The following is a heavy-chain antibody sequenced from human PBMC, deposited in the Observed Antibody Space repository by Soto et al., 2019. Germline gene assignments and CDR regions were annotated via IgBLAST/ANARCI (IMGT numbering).Heavy chain of an antibody. CDR2: LNYGGTT. J-gene: IGHJ5*02. CDR3: ARQSYFDGAGYYLGWFDP. CDR1: GASMTSSIYY. V-gene: IGHV4-39*01. Sequence: SETLSLTCSVSGASMTSSIYYWAWIRQAPGKGLEWIGSLNYGGTTYHSPSLEGRVTMPVDTSKKEFSLNVISVTAADTAIYYCARQSYFDGAGYYLGWFDPWGQGTLVTSPQ. D-gene: IGHD3-22*01.